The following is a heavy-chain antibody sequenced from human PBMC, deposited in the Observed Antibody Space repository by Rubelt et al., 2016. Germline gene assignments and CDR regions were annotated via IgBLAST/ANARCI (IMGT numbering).Heavy chain of an antibody. CDR2: IIHSGST. D-gene: IGHD3-9*01. CDR3: ARGDILTKQDFFDL. V-gene: IGHV4-34*01. CDR1: GGSFSGYY. Sequence: QVQLQQWGAGLLKPSETLSLTCAVYGGSFSGYYWTWIRQPPGKGLEWIGEIIHSGSTNYNPSLKTRVTISVDTSKNQFSLNRRSVTAADTAVYYCARGDILTKQDFFDLWGQGTLVTVSS. J-gene: IGHJ4*02.